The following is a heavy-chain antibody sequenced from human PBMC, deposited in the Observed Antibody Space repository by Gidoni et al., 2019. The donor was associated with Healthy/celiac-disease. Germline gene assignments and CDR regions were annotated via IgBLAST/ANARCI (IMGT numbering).Heavy chain of an antibody. D-gene: IGHD4-4*01. J-gene: IGHJ6*02. V-gene: IGHV3-21*01. CDR3: ARWASNYVDYYYYGMDV. Sequence: EVQLVESGGGLVKPGGSLRLSCAASGFTFSRYSMNWVRQAPGKGLEWVSSISSSSSYIYYADSVKGRFTISRDNAKNSLYLQMNSLRAEDTAVYYCARWASNYVDYYYYGMDVWGQGTTVTVSS. CDR1: GFTFSRYS. CDR2: ISSSSSYI.